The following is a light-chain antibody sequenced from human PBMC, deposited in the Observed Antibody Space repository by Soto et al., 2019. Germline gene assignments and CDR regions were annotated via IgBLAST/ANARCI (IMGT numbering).Light chain of an antibody. V-gene: IGLV2-18*02. CDR3: YSFTTSNTYV. Sequence: QSVLTQPPSVSGSPGQSVTISCSGTSSQVGSYNHVSWYQQAPGTAPKVMIYEVSNRPSGVPDRFSGSKSGNTASLTISGLQPEDEADYYCYSFTTSNTYVFGTGTKVTVL. CDR1: SSQVGSYNH. CDR2: EVS. J-gene: IGLJ1*01.